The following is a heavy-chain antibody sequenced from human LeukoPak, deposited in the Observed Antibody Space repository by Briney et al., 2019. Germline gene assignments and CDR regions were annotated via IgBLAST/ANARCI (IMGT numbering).Heavy chain of an antibody. CDR3: ARDPVVPAALDV. V-gene: IGHV3-74*01. CDR1: GFTFSSYS. D-gene: IGHD2-2*01. CDR2: INDDGISA. J-gene: IGHJ6*02. Sequence: PGGSLRLSCAASGFTFSSYSMNWVRQAPGKGLEWVARINDDGISASYADSVKGRFTISRDNAVNTVYLEMNSLRVEDTAVYYCARDPVVPAALDVWGQGTAVTVSS.